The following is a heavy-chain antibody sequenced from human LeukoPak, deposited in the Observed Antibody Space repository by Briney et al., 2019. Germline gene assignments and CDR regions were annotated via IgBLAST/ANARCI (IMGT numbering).Heavy chain of an antibody. CDR2: INHSGST. V-gene: IGHV4-34*01. CDR1: GGSFSGYY. D-gene: IGHD4-17*01. CDR3: ARWDTTVTDAFDI. Sequence: PSETLSLTCAVYGGSFSGYYWSWIRQPPGKGREWIGEINHSGSTNYNPSLKSRVTISVDTSKNQFSLKLSPVTAADTAVYYCARWDTTVTDAFDIWGQGTMVTVSS. J-gene: IGHJ3*02.